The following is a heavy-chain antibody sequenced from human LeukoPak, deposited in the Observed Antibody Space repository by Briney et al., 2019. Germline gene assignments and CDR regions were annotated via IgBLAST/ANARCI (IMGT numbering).Heavy chain of an antibody. D-gene: IGHD2-21*02. J-gene: IGHJ3*02. Sequence: SETLSLTCTVSGGSISSYYWSWIRQPPGKGLEWIGYIYYSGSTNYNPSLKSRVTISVDTSKNQFSLKLSSVTAADTAVYYCARECGGDCYSVTDAFDIWGQGTMVTVSS. CDR2: IYYSGST. CDR1: GGSISSYY. CDR3: ARECGGDCYSVTDAFDI. V-gene: IGHV4-59*01.